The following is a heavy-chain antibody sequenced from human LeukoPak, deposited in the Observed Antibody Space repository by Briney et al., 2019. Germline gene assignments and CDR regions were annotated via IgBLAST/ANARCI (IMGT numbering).Heavy chain of an antibody. Sequence: PSQTLSLTCAVSGGSISSGGFYWGWIRQHPGNLEWIGYIYYSGSTYYNPSLKSRVTISLDTSKNQFSLKLSSVTAADTAVYYCASTSVGYYAFDIWGQGTMVTVSS. CDR3: ASTSVGYYAFDI. CDR1: GGSISSGGFY. D-gene: IGHD2-21*01. CDR2: IYYSGST. J-gene: IGHJ3*02. V-gene: IGHV4-31*11.